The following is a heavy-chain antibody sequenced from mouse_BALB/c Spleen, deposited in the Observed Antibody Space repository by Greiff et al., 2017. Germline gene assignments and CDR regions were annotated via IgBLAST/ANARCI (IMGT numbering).Heavy chain of an antibody. D-gene: IGHD2-14*01. CDR2: INPSTGYT. CDR1: GYTFTSYW. V-gene: IGHV1-7*01. Sequence: QVQLKESGAELAKPGASVKMSCKASGYTFTSYWMHWVNQRPGQGLEWIGYINPSTGYTEYNQKFKDKATLTADKSSSTAYMQLSSLTSEDSAVYYCARTLYRYDAAYAMDDWGQGTSVTVSS. CDR3: ARTLYRYDAAYAMDD. J-gene: IGHJ4*01.